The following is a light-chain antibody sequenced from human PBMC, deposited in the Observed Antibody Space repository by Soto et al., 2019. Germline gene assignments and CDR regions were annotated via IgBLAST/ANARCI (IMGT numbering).Light chain of an antibody. J-gene: IGLJ2*01. Sequence: QAVVTQPASVSGSPGQSITISCTGTSSDVGGYNYVSWYQQHPDKAPKVMIYDVSNRPSGVSNRFSGSKSGNTASLTISGLLAEDEADYYCSSFTSSSTDVLVGGGTKLTVL. CDR1: SSDVGGYNY. CDR2: DVS. CDR3: SSFTSSSTDVL. V-gene: IGLV2-14*03.